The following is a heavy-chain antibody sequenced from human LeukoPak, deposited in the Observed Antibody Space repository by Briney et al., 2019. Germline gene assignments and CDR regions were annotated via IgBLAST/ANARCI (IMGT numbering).Heavy chain of an antibody. V-gene: IGHV3-48*03. CDR2: ISSSGSTI. CDR3: AKDTEGTVTPRSYFDY. J-gene: IGHJ4*02. CDR1: GFTFSSYE. D-gene: IGHD4-17*01. Sequence: SGGSLRLSCAASGFTFSSYEMNWVRQAPGKGLEWVSYISSSGSTIYYADSVKGRFTISRDNSKNTLYLQMNSLRAEDTAVYYCAKDTEGTVTPRSYFDYWGQGTLVTVSS.